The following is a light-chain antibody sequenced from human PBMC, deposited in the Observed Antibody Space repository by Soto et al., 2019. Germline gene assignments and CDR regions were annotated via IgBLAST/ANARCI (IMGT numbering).Light chain of an antibody. J-gene: IGKJ4*01. CDR2: DAS. CDR3: QQYDYLVT. Sequence: DIQMIQSPSSLSASVGDRVTITCQASQGIRNYLNWYQQKPGKAPKLLIYDASNLEAGVPTRFSGSGSGTDFTFTINSLQPEDIATYYWQQYDYLVTFGGGTKVEI. CDR1: QGIRNY. V-gene: IGKV1-33*01.